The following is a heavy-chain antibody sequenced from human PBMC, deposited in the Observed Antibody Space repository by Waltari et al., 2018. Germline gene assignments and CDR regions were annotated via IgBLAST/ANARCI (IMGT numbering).Heavy chain of an antibody. CDR1: GYSISSGYY. CDR3: ARARYSGSYEGDFDY. J-gene: IGHJ4*02. Sequence: QVQLQESGPGLVKPSETLSLTCTVSGYSISSGYYWGWIRQPPGKGLEWIGSIYHSGSTYYNPSLKSRVTISVDTSKNQFSLKLSSVTAADTAVYYWARARYSGSYEGDFDYWGQGTLVTVSS. CDR2: IYHSGST. D-gene: IGHD1-26*01. V-gene: IGHV4-38-2*02.